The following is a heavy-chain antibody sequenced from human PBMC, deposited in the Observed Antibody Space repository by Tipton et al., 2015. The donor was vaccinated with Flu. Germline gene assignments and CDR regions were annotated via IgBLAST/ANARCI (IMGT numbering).Heavy chain of an antibody. CDR3: ARGNWNSKYDNWFGP. D-gene: IGHD1-1*01. V-gene: IGHV4-39*07. Sequence: TLSLTCTVSGASVNIENSYWVWIRKSSGRGLEWIGTIYNTGLTNYNPSLKSRVTVSLDMSKNQFSLNVSLVTAADTATYFCARGNWNSKYDNWFGPWGQGTPVTVSS. CDR1: GASVNIENSY. J-gene: IGHJ5*02. CDR2: IYNTGLT.